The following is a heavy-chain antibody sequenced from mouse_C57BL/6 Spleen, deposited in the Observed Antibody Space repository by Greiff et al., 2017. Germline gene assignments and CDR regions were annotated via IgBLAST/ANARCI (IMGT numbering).Heavy chain of an antibody. CDR1: GFTFTDYY. J-gene: IGHJ1*03. V-gene: IGHV7-3*01. CDR3: ARSYDYDQYFDV. Sequence: EVKVEESGGGLVQPGGSLSLSCAASGFTFTDYYMSWVRQPPGKALEWLGFIRNKANGYTTEYSASVKGRFTISRDNSQSILYLQMNALRAEDSATYYCARSYDYDQYFDVWGTGTTVTVSS. CDR2: IRNKANGYTT. D-gene: IGHD2-4*01.